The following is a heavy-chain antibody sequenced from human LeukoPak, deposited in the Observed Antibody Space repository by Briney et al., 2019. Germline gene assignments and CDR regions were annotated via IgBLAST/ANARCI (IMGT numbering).Heavy chain of an antibody. D-gene: IGHD3-22*01. Sequence: PGGSLRLSCAASGFTVSSNYMSWVRQAPGKGLEWVSVIYSGGSTYYADSVKGRFTISRDNSKNTLYLQMNSLRAEDTAVYYCARGTYYYDSSGLIAYWGQGTPVTVSS. CDR1: GFTVSSNY. CDR2: IYSGGST. J-gene: IGHJ4*02. V-gene: IGHV3-53*01. CDR3: ARGTYYYDSSGLIAY.